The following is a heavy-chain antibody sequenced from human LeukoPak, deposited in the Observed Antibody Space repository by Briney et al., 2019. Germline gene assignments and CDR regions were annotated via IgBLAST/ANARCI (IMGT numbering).Heavy chain of an antibody. D-gene: IGHD3-16*01. V-gene: IGHV1-69*06. CDR3: ARVPYDYVWGSYPYYFDY. CDR1: GYTFTNYD. Sequence: GASVKVSCKASGYTFTNYDINWVRQAAGQGLEWMGGIIPIFGTANYAQKFQGRVTITADKSTSTAYMELSSLRSEDTAVYYCARVPYDYVWGSYPYYFDYWGQGTLVTVSS. CDR2: IIPIFGTA. J-gene: IGHJ4*02.